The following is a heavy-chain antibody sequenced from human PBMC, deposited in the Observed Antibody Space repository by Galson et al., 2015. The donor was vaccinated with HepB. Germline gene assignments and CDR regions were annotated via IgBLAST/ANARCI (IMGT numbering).Heavy chain of an antibody. CDR1: GFSFDSYT. J-gene: IGHJ4*02. CDR3: AKRTFKVGTTGFDH. D-gene: IGHD1-26*01. Sequence: SLRLSCAASGFSFDSYTMNWVRQAPGKGLEWVSSISSSSESIYYADSVQGRFSISRDYAKNSVYLQMNSLRAEDTAVYYCAKRTFKVGTTGFDHWGQGTLVTVSS. V-gene: IGHV3-21*06. CDR2: ISSSSESI.